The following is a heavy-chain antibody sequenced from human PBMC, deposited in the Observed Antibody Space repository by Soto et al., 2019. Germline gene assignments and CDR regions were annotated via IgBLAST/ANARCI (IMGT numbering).Heavy chain of an antibody. CDR2: ISYDGSNK. Sequence: PGGSLRLSCAASGFTFSSYGMHWVRQAPGKGLEWVAVISYDGSNKYYADSVKGRFTISRDNSKNTLYLQMNSLRAEDTAVYYCAKVPYYGWGSYHYYYGMDVWGQGTTVTVSS. V-gene: IGHV3-30*18. J-gene: IGHJ6*02. CDR3: AKVPYYGWGSYHYYYGMDV. D-gene: IGHD3-10*01. CDR1: GFTFSSYG.